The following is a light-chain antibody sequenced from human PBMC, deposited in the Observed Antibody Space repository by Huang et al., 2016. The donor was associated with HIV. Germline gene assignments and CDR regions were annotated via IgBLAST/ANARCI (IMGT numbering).Light chain of an antibody. CDR1: HSLLNSPNRQNY. V-gene: IGKV4-1*01. CDR3: QQYFFSPMT. J-gene: IGKJ3*01. Sequence: DIVMTQSPDFLAVSLGERATISCKSSHSLLNSPNRQNYLAWYQQNHGQPPKLLIYWASVREGGVPDRFIGSGSGTDFTLTITSLQAEDVAVYFCQQYFFSPMTFGPGTKVDI. CDR2: WAS.